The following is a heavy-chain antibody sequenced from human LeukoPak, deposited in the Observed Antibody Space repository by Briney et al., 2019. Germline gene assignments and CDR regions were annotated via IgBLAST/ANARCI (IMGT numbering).Heavy chain of an antibody. CDR3: ARGRRFHSGFDP. CDR1: GGTFSSYA. V-gene: IGHV1-69*13. J-gene: IGHJ5*02. D-gene: IGHD3-10*01. Sequence: ASVKVSCKASGGTFSSYAISWVRQAPGQGLEWMGGIIPIFGTANYAQKFQGRVTITADESTSTAYMELSSLRSEDTAVYYCARGRRFHSGFDPWGQGTLVTVSS. CDR2: IIPIFGTA.